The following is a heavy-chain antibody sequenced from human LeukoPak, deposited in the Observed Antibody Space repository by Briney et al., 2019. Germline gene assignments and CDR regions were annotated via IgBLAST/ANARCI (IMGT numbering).Heavy chain of an antibody. CDR1: GGSFSGYY. D-gene: IGHD3-3*01. V-gene: IGHV4-34*01. CDR2: INHSGST. CDR3: ARAPYYDFWSGYYTGYMDV. J-gene: IGHJ6*03. Sequence: SETLSHTCAVYGGSFSGYYWSWIRQPPGKGLEWIGEINHSGSTNYNPSLKSRVTISVDTSKNQFSLKLSSVTAADTAVYYCARAPYYDFWSGYYTGYMDVWGKGTTVTVSS.